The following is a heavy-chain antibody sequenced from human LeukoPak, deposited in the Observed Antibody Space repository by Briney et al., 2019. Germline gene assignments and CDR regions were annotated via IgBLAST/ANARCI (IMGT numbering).Heavy chain of an antibody. D-gene: IGHD6-19*01. CDR3: ARVNRIAVAYDAFDI. J-gene: IGHJ3*02. V-gene: IGHV3-48*03. CDR2: ISSSGSTI. Sequence: PGGSLRLSCAASGFTFSSYEMNWVRQAPGKGLEWVSYISSSGSTIYYADSVKGRFTISRDNAKNSLYLQMNSPRAEDTAVYYCARVNRIAVAYDAFDIWGQGTMVTVSS. CDR1: GFTFSSYE.